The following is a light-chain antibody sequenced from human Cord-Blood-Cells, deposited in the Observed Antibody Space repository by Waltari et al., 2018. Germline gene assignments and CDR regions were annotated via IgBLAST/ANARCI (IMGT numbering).Light chain of an antibody. V-gene: IGLV2-14*01. J-gene: IGLJ1*01. CDR2: EVS. Sequence: QSALTQPASVSGSPGQSINISCTGTRRAVGGYNYVSWYQLPPGKAPKLMIYEVSNRPSGVSNRFSGSKSGNTASLTISGLQAEDEADYYCSSYTSSSTYVFGTGTKVTVL. CDR3: SSYTSSSTYV. CDR1: RRAVGGYNY.